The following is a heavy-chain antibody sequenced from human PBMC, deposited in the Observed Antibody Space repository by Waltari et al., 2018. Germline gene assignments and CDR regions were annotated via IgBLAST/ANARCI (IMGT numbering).Heavy chain of an antibody. CDR2: IDWDDDK. D-gene: IGHD5-18*01. CDR1: GFSLSTSGMC. V-gene: IGHV2-70*15. J-gene: IGHJ4*02. Sequence: QVTLRESGPALVKPTQTLTLTCTFSGFSLSTSGMCVSWIRQPPGKALEWLARIDWDDDKYYSTSLKTRLTISKDNSKNQVVLTMTNMDPVDTATYYGARIRAGYGYTLFDYWGQGTLVTVSS. CDR3: ARIRAGYGYTLFDY.